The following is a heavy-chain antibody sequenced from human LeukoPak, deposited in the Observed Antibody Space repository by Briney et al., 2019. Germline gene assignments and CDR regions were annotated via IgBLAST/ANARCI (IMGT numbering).Heavy chain of an antibody. CDR2: IKTKADGGTT. CDR3: TTMGFNWNYGVY. J-gene: IGHJ4*02. V-gene: IGHV3-15*01. D-gene: IGHD1-7*01. Sequence: GGSLRLSCADSGFTFSNAWMSWVHQTPGKGLEWVGRIKTKADGGTTDYAAPVKGRFTISRDDSRNTLYLQMSSLKTEDTAVYYCTTMGFNWNYGVYWGQGTLVAVSS. CDR1: GFTFSNAW.